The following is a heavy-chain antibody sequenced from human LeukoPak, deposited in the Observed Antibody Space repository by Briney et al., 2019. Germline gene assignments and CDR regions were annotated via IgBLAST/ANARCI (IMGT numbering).Heavy chain of an antibody. CDR3: ARDREYSGSYPASFDI. CDR2: ISSSSSYI. CDR1: GFTFSSYS. J-gene: IGHJ3*02. D-gene: IGHD1-26*01. Sequence: GSLRLSCAASGFTFSSYSMNWVRQAPGKGLEWVSSISSSSSYIYYADSVEGRFTISRDNAKNSLYLQMNSLRAEDTAVYYCARDREYSGSYPASFDIWGQGTMVTVSS. V-gene: IGHV3-21*01.